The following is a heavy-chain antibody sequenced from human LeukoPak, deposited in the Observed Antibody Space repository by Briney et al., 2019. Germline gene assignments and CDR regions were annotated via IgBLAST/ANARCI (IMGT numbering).Heavy chain of an antibody. V-gene: IGHV4-34*01. Sequence: LEAQPLTCAGCVGSFSGYYWSWIRQPPGKGLEWIGEINHSGSTNYNPSLKSRVTISVDPSKNQFSLKLSSVTAADTAVYYCARLPMVRYCSGGSCSIPFDYWGQGTLVTGSS. CDR2: INHSGST. CDR1: VGSFSGYY. D-gene: IGHD2-15*01. CDR3: ARLPMVRYCSGGSCSIPFDY. J-gene: IGHJ4*02.